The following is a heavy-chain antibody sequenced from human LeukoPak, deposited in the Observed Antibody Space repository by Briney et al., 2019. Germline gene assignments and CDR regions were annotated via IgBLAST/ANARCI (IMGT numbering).Heavy chain of an antibody. CDR2: VYYTGST. V-gene: IGHV4-59*08. J-gene: IGHJ4*02. CDR1: GGSVSNYY. D-gene: IGHD6-6*01. Sequence: SETLSLTCSVSGGSVSNYYWSWIRQPPGKGLEWIGYVYYTGSTNYNPSLKSRVTIFEDKSKKQFSPRLSSVTVADTAVYYCARHFAYSSSSYFDYWGQGTLVTVSS. CDR3: ARHFAYSSSSYFDY.